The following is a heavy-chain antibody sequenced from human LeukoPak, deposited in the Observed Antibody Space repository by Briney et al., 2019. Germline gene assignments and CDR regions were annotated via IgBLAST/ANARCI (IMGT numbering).Heavy chain of an antibody. D-gene: IGHD6-19*01. V-gene: IGHV3-66*04. CDR1: GITVNSTY. Sequence: GGSLRLSCAASGITVNSTYISWVRQAPGKGLEWVSVAYSDGNTYYADSVKGRFTISRDNSKNTLFLQMNSLRAEDTAVYYCARLFGSGWPGYFYYAMDVWGQGTTVAVSS. J-gene: IGHJ6*02. CDR3: ARLFGSGWPGYFYYAMDV. CDR2: AYSDGNT.